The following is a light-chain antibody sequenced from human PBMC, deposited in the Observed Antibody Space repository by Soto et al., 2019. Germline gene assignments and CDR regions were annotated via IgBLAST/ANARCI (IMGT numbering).Light chain of an antibody. CDR3: QQSYSTPSIP. Sequence: DIQMTQAPSSLSASVGDRVNITCRASQNIRNSLNWYQQKPGKAPKLLISSTSSLQSGVPSRFSGSGSGTDFTLTISSLQPDDFASYYCQQSYSTPSIPFGQGTRLEI. V-gene: IGKV1-39*01. CDR2: STS. CDR1: QNIRNS. J-gene: IGKJ5*01.